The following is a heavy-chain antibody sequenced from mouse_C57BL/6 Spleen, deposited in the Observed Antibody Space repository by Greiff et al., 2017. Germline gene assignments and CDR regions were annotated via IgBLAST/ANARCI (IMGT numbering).Heavy chain of an antibody. CDR1: GYSFTSYY. CDR2: IYPGSGNT. V-gene: IGHV1-66*01. J-gene: IGHJ1*03. CDR3: VLYGNYRYFDV. Sequence: VQLQQSGPELVKPGASVKISCKASGYSFTSYYIHWVKQRPGPGLEWIGWIYPGSGNTKYNEKFKGKATLTADTSSSTAYMQLSSLTSEDSAVYYCVLYGNYRYFDVWGTGTTVTVSS. D-gene: IGHD2-1*01.